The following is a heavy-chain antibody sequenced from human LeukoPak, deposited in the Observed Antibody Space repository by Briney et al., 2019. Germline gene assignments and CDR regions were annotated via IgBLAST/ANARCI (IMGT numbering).Heavy chain of an antibody. CDR3: AKDDGSATMGFDS. D-gene: IGHD1-26*01. CDR1: GGTFSNYA. V-gene: IGHV1-69*05. CDR2: IIPIFRTT. J-gene: IGHJ5*01. Sequence: ASVKVSCKASGGTFSNYAFSWVRQAPGQGLEWMGGIIPIFRTTNYAEQFQGRVTITTDESTNAAYLDLSSLRSEDTAVYYCAKDDGSATMGFDSWGQGTPVSVSS.